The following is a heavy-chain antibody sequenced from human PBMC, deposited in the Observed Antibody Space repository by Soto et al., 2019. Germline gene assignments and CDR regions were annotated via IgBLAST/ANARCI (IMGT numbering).Heavy chain of an antibody. CDR3: SVTLAGTHAPNGMDG. CDR1: GYTFTYRY. Sequence: GASVKVSCKASGYTFTYRYLHWVRQAPGQSLEWMGWITPFNGNTNYAQKFQDRVTITRDRSMSTGYMELNSLRSDDTAMYYCSVTLAGTHAPNGMDGWGQGTTVTVSS. D-gene: IGHD3-10*01. V-gene: IGHV1-45*02. CDR2: ITPFNGNT. J-gene: IGHJ6*02.